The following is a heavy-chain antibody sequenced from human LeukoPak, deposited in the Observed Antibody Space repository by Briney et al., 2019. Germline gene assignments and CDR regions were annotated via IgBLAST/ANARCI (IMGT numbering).Heavy chain of an antibody. Sequence: SETLSLTCTVSGGSISSSSYYWGWIRQPPGKGLEWIGSIFYSGSTYYNPSLKSRLTISVDTSKNQFSPRLSSVTAADTAVYYCASGYSSSWQIDYWGQGTLVTVSS. CDR2: IFYSGST. D-gene: IGHD6-13*01. J-gene: IGHJ4*02. CDR1: GGSISSSSYY. V-gene: IGHV4-39*01. CDR3: ASGYSSSWQIDY.